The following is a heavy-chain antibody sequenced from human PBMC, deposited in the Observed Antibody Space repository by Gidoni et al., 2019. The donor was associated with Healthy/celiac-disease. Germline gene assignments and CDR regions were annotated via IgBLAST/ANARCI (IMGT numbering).Heavy chain of an antibody. D-gene: IGHD3-16*02. V-gene: IGHV3-23*01. CDR2: ISGSGGST. CDR3: AKDLWGSYRLFDY. CDR1: GFTFSSYA. J-gene: IGHJ4*02. Sequence: EVQLLESGGGLVQPGGSLRLSCAAAGFTFSSYAMSWVRQAPGKGLEWVSAISGSGGSTYYADSVKGRFTISRDNSKNTLYLQMNSLRAEDTAVYYCAKDLWGSYRLFDYWGQGTLVTVSS.